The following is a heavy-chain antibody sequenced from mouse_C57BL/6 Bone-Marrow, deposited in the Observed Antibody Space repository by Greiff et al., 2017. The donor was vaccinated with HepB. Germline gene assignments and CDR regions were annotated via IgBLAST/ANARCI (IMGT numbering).Heavy chain of an antibody. Sequence: EVMLVESGGGLVKPGGSLKLSCAASGFTFSSYAMSWVRQTPEKRLEWVATISDGGGYTYYPDNVKGRFTISRDNAKNNLYLQMSHLKSEDTAMYYCATGDYWGQGTSVTVSS. CDR2: ISDGGGYT. CDR3: ATGDY. J-gene: IGHJ4*01. V-gene: IGHV5-4*03. CDR1: GFTFSSYA.